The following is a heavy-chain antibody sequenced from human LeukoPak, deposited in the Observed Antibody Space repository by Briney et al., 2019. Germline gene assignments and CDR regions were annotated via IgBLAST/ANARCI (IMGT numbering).Heavy chain of an antibody. CDR1: GGSISGSSYY. Sequence: SETLSLTCTVSGGSISGSSYYWGWIRQPPGKGLEWIGSIYYSGSTYYNPSLKSRVTISVDTSKNQFSLKLSSVTAADTAVYYCARDLKAAAGPYYFDYWGQGTLVTVSS. V-gene: IGHV4-39*07. CDR3: ARDLKAAAGPYYFDY. CDR2: IYYSGST. J-gene: IGHJ4*02. D-gene: IGHD6-13*01.